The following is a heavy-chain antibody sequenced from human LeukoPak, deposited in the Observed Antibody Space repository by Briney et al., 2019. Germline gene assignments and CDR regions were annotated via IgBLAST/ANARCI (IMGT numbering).Heavy chain of an antibody. CDR2: ISGNGGST. CDR1: GFTFSSYA. CDR3: AKDGLWLGESQYYFEY. D-gene: IGHD3-10*01. Sequence: GGSLRLSCAASGFTFSSYAMHWVRQAPGKGLEWVSSISGNGGSTYYADSVKGRFTISRDNSNNTLHLHLHSLRADDTAVYYCAKDGLWLGESQYYFEYWGQGTLVTVSS. V-gene: IGHV3-23*01. J-gene: IGHJ4*02.